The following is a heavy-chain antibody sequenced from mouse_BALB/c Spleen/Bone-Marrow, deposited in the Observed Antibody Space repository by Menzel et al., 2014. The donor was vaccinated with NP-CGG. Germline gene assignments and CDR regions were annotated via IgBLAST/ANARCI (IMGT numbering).Heavy chain of an antibody. D-gene: IGHD1-1*01. Sequence: EVQLVESGGGLVQPGGSRKLSCAASGFTFXSFGMHWVRQAPEKGLEWVAYISSGSSTIYYADTVKGRFTISRDNPKNTLFLQMTSLRSEDTAMYYCARSISHYYGSNWYFDVWGAGTTVTVSS. CDR2: ISSGSSTI. CDR1: GFTFXSFG. CDR3: ARSISHYYGSNWYFDV. J-gene: IGHJ1*01. V-gene: IGHV5-17*02.